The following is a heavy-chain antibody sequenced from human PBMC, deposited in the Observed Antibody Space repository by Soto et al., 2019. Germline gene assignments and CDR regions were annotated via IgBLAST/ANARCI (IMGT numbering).Heavy chain of an antibody. V-gene: IGHV1-69*06. CDR2: ILPLSGTT. CDR1: GGTFSAYA. J-gene: IGHJ6*02. Sequence: QLQLVQSGAEVKKPGSSVKVSCKASGGTFSAYAISWVRQAPGQGLEWMGGILPLSGTTNYTQRFQGRVTISADKATGTAYMEVSSLRSEDTAVYYCARANPTKYYDYVWGDYRRGGMDVWGQGTTVTVSS. D-gene: IGHD3-16*02. CDR3: ARANPTKYYDYVWGDYRRGGMDV.